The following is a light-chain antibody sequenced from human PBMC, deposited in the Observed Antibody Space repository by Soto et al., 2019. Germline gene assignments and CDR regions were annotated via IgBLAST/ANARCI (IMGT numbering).Light chain of an antibody. Sequence: DIQLTQSPSSLSASVGDRVTITCRASQSISNSLNWYRQKPGKAPNLLIYGTSDLQSGVPSRFSGSGSGTEFTLTISSLQRDDFATYYCQQSHSSSWTFGQGTKVEIK. J-gene: IGKJ1*01. CDR2: GTS. CDR3: QQSHSSSWT. CDR1: QSISNS. V-gene: IGKV1-39*01.